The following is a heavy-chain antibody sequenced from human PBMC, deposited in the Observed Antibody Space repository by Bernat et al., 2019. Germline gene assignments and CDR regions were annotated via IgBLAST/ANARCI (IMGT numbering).Heavy chain of an antibody. CDR3: AGDNYGMDV. V-gene: IGHV3-30-3*01. Sequence: QVQLVESGGGVVQPGRSLRLSCAASGFTFSNYAMHWVHQAPGKGLEWVAVISYDGSNKYYADSVKGRFTISRDNSKNTLYLQMNSLRAEDTAMYYCAGDNYGMDVWGQGTTVTVSS. CDR1: GFTFSNYA. J-gene: IGHJ6*02. CDR2: ISYDGSNK.